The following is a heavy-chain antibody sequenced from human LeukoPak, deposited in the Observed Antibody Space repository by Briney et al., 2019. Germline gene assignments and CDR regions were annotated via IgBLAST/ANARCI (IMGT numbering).Heavy chain of an antibody. D-gene: IGHD4-11*01. V-gene: IGHV4-61*01. CDR2: IYPRGNT. CDR1: GGCISSYTYY. CDR3: ARQYSNYYDY. Sequence: SETLSLTCTVSGGCISSYTYYWSWIRQPPGKGLEWIGYIYPRGNTDYNPSLKSRVSISVDTSTNQVSLKLNSVTAADTAVYYCARQYSNYYDYWGQGTLVTVSS. J-gene: IGHJ4*02.